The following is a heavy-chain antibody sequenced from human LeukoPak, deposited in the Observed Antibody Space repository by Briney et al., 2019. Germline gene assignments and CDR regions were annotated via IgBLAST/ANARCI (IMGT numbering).Heavy chain of an antibody. CDR2: ISGSGGST. V-gene: IGHV3-23*01. Sequence: PGGSLRLSCAASGFTFSSYGMHWVRQAPGKGLEWVSAISGSGGSTYYADSVKSQFTISRDNSKNTLYLQMNSLRAEGTAVYYCAKDTSGSYFDYFDYWGQGTLVTVSS. J-gene: IGHJ4*02. CDR3: AKDTSGSYFDYFDY. CDR1: GFTFSSYG. D-gene: IGHD1-26*01.